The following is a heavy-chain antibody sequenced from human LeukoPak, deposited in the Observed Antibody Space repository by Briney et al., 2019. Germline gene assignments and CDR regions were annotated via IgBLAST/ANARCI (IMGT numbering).Heavy chain of an antibody. J-gene: IGHJ6*03. Sequence: GASVKVSCKASGGTFSSYAISWVRQAPGQGLEWMGGIIPIFGTANYAQKFQSRVTITTDESTSTAYMELSSLRSEDTAVYYCARDRSAVTTRYYYYYYMDVWGNGTTVTVS. D-gene: IGHD4-11*01. CDR3: ARDRSAVTTRYYYYYYMDV. V-gene: IGHV1-69*05. CDR1: GGTFSSYA. CDR2: IIPIFGTA.